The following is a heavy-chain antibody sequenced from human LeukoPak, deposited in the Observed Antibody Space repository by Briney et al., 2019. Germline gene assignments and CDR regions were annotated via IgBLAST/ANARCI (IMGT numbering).Heavy chain of an antibody. CDR3: ARVGYYDSSGYPGAFDI. CDR1: GGSISSGGYS. J-gene: IGHJ3*02. V-gene: IGHV4-30-2*01. CDR2: IYHSGST. Sequence: SETLSLTCAVSGGSISSGGYSWSWIRQPPGKGLERIGYIYHSGSTYYNPSLKSRVTISVDRSKYQFSLKLSSVTAADTAVYYCARVGYYDSSGYPGAFDIWGQGTMVTVSS. D-gene: IGHD3-22*01.